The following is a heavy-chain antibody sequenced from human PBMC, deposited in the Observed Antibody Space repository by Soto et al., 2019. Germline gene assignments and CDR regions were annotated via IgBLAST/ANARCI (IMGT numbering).Heavy chain of an antibody. D-gene: IGHD3-22*01. CDR3: ARGGVVVITRDFDY. V-gene: IGHV4-34*01. CDR2: INHSGST. J-gene: IGHJ4*02. CDR1: GGSFSGYY. Sequence: SETLSLTCAVYGGSFSGYYWSWIRQPPGKGLEWIGEINHSGSTNHNPSLKSRVTISVDTSKNQFSLKLSSVTAADTAVYYCARGGVVVITRDFDYWGQGTLVTVSS.